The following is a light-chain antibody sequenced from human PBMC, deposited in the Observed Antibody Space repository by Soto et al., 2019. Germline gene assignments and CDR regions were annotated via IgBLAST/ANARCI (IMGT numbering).Light chain of an antibody. V-gene: IGLV2-11*01. Sequence: QSVLTQPRSVSGSPGQSITISCTGTSSDVGGYNHVSWYQQHPGKAPKLMIYDVDKRPSGVPDRFSGSKSGNTASLTISGLQTEDEGDYYCCSYAGNYIFVFGGGTQLTVL. CDR2: DVD. CDR3: CSYAGNYIFV. J-gene: IGLJ2*01. CDR1: SSDVGGYNH.